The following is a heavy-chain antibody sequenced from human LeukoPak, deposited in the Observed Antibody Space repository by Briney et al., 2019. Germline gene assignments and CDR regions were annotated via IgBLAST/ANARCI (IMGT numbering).Heavy chain of an antibody. CDR1: GFTFSAYS. D-gene: IGHD1-1*01. Sequence: PGGSLRLSCAASGFTFSAYSMSWVRQAPGKGLEWVSAIRGSGGDTYYADSVKGRFTISRDNSKDTLSLQMNSLRAEDTAVYYCAKISWVGRGTFDWGQGTLVTVSS. CDR3: AKISWVGRGTFD. J-gene: IGHJ4*02. V-gene: IGHV3-23*01. CDR2: IRGSGGDT.